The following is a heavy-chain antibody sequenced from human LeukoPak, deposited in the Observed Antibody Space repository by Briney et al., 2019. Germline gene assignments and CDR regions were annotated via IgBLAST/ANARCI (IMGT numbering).Heavy chain of an antibody. Sequence: PSETLSLTCAVYGGSFSGYYWSWIRQPPGKGLEWIGEINHSGSTNYYPSLKSRVTISVDTSKNQFSLKLSSVTAADTAVYYCATGSLWFGELLFDYWGQGTLVTVSS. CDR2: INHSGST. D-gene: IGHD3-10*01. CDR3: ATGSLWFGELLFDY. V-gene: IGHV4-34*01. CDR1: GGSFSGYY. J-gene: IGHJ4*02.